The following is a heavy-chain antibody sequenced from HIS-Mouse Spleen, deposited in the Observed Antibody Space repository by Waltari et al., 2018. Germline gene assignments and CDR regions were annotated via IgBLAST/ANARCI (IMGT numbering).Heavy chain of an antibody. CDR3: ARGASGSYYLVSVSDY. V-gene: IGHV3-48*01. CDR1: GFTFISYS. CDR2: ISSSSSTI. D-gene: IGHD1-26*01. J-gene: IGHJ4*02. Sequence: EVQLVESGGGLVQPGGSLRLSCAASGFTFISYSMNGVRQAPGKGLEWVSYISSSSSTIYYADSVKGRFTISRDNAKNSLYLQMNSLRAEDTAVYYCARGASGSYYLVSVSDYWGQGTLVTVSS.